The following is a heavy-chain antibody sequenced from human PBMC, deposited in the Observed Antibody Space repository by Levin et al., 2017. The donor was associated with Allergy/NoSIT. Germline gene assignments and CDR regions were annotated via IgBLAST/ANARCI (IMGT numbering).Heavy chain of an antibody. D-gene: IGHD3-10*01. CDR3: ARRRGVTMVRGVLGYYFDY. Sequence: ESLKISCAVYGGSFSGYYWSWIRQPPGKGLEWIGEINHSGSTNYNPSLKSRVTISVDTSKNQFSLKLSSVTAADTAVYYCARRRGVTMVRGVLGYYFDYWGQGTLVTVSS. CDR1: GGSFSGYY. J-gene: IGHJ4*02. CDR2: INHSGST. V-gene: IGHV4-34*01.